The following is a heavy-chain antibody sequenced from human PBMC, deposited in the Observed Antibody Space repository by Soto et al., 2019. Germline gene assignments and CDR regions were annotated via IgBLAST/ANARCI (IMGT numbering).Heavy chain of an antibody. CDR1: GFTFSSYW. V-gene: IGHV3-15*04. CDR2: IASKNEGGAI. J-gene: IGHJ6*02. Sequence: PGGPLRLSCAASGFTFSSYWMHWVRQAPGMGLEWVGRIASKNEGGAIDYAAPVKGRFTVSRDDSKNTTYLQMNSLKTEDTAVYYCTTLRDVGVWGQGTTVTVSS. CDR3: TTLRDVGV.